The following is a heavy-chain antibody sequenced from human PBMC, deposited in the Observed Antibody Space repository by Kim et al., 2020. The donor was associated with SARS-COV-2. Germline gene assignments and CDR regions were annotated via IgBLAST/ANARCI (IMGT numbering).Heavy chain of an antibody. V-gene: IGHV3-30-3*01. D-gene: IGHD2-15*01. CDR2: ISYDGSNK. Sequence: GGSLRLSCAASGFTFSSYAMHWVRQAPGKGLEWVAVISYDGSNKYYADSVKGRFTISRDNSKNTLYLQMNSLRAEDTAVYYCARDGVVVAATGYCYYYFYLYFWGRGTTISVS. CDR3: ARDGVVVAATGYCYYYFYLYF. CDR1: GFTFSSYA. J-gene: IGHJ6*03.